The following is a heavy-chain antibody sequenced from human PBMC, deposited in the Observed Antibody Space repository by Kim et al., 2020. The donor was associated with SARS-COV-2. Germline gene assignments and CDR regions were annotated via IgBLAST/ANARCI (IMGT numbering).Heavy chain of an antibody. CDR2: IYYSGST. J-gene: IGHJ5*02. Sequence: SETLSLTCTVSGGSISSSSYYWGWIRQPPGKGLEWIGSIYYSGSTYYNPSLKSRVTISVDTSKNQFSLKLSSVTAADTAVYYCAGSIAARLWFDPWGQGTLVTVSS. V-gene: IGHV4-39*07. CDR1: GGSISSSSYY. D-gene: IGHD6-6*01. CDR3: AGSIAARLWFDP.